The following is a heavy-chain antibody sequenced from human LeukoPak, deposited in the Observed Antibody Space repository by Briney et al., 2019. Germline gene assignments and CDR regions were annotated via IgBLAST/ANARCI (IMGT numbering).Heavy chain of an antibody. Sequence: TSVKVSCTASGYTFTGYYMHWVRQAPGQGLEWMGWINPNSGGTNYAQDFHGRVTMTRDTSMSTAYMELSRVRSDDTAVYYCARAGDSGNLAWGQGTLVTVSS. V-gene: IGHV1-2*02. CDR3: ARAGDSGNLA. D-gene: IGHD1-26*01. CDR1: GYTFTGYY. J-gene: IGHJ5*02. CDR2: INPNSGGT.